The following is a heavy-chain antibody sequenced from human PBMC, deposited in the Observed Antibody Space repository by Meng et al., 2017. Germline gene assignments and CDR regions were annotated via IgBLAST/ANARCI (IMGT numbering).Heavy chain of an antibody. CDR1: GGSFSDYY. J-gene: IGHJ4*02. Sequence: QVHLQQWGAGLLKPSETLSRTCVVSGGSFSDYYWSLIRQPPGKGLEWIGEINHSGSTNYNPSLKSRVTISVDTSKTQFSLKLSSVTAADTAVYYCARGRYSSGWDRFDYWGQGTLVTVSS. CDR2: INHSGST. D-gene: IGHD6-19*01. V-gene: IGHV4-34*01. CDR3: ARGRYSSGWDRFDY.